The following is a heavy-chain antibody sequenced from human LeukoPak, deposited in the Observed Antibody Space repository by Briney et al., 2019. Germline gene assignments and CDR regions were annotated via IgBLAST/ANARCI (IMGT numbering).Heavy chain of an antibody. Sequence: ASVKVSCKAPGYTFTSYYMHWVRQAPGQGLEWMGIINPSDGSTSDAQKLQGRVTMTRDTSTSTVYMELSSLRSEDTAVYYCARASSGWYWGQGTLVTVSS. CDR3: ARASSGWY. D-gene: IGHD6-19*01. V-gene: IGHV1-46*01. CDR2: INPSDGST. J-gene: IGHJ4*02. CDR1: GYTFTSYY.